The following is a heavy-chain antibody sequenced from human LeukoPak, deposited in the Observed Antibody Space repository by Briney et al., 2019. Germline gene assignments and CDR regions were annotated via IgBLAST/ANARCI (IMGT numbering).Heavy chain of an antibody. D-gene: IGHD6-19*01. J-gene: IGHJ4*02. CDR3: ARGGVFSSGWYVDY. CDR2: ISSSSSYI. Sequence: GGSLKLSCAASGFTFSSYSMNWVRQAPGKGLEWVSSISSSSSYIYYADSVKGRFTISRDNAKNSLYLQMNSLRAEDTAVYYCARGGVFSSGWYVDYWGQGTLVSVSS. V-gene: IGHV3-21*01. CDR1: GFTFSSYS.